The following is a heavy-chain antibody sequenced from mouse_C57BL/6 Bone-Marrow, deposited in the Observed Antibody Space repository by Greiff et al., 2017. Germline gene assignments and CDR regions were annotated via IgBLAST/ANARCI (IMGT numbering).Heavy chain of an antibody. CDR1: GYTFTSYW. Sequence: QVQLQQPGAELVRPGSSVKLSCKASGYTFTSYWMHWVKQRPIQGLEWIGNIDPSDSETHYNQQFKDKATLTVDKSSSTAYMQLSSLTSEDSAVYYGARIFHYYGSSSLDDWGKGTTLTVSS. CDR3: ARIFHYYGSSSLDD. V-gene: IGHV1-52*01. CDR2: IDPSDSET. J-gene: IGHJ2*01. D-gene: IGHD1-1*01.